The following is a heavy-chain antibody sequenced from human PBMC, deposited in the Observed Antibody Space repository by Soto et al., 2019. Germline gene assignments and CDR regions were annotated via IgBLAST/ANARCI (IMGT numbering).Heavy chain of an antibody. V-gene: IGHV4-61*01. Sequence: SESLSLSCSVSGGSVSDKTYYWGWIRQPPGKRLEWIGYVYYSGTTNYTPSLKSRVTISVDLSKNRFSLRLSSVTTADTALSYCARTTAVPNTLRSRSFFDYWGEGTLVTVSS. CDR3: ARTTAVPNTLRSRSFFDY. CDR1: GGSVSDKTYY. J-gene: IGHJ4*02. D-gene: IGHD4-17*01. CDR2: VYYSGTT.